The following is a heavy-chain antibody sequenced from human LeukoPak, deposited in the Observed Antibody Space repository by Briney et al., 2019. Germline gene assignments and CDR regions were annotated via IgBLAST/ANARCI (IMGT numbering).Heavy chain of an antibody. CDR3: ARDSALLRYFDWLLTAPLDY. J-gene: IGHJ4*02. CDR2: IKQDGSEK. D-gene: IGHD3-9*01. Sequence: GGSLRLSCAASGFTFSSYWMSWVRQAPGKGLEWVANIKQDGSEKYYVDSVKGRFTISRDNAKNSLYLQMNSLRAEDTAVYYCARDSALLRYFDWLLTAPLDYWGQGTLVTVSS. CDR1: GFTFSSYW. V-gene: IGHV3-7*01.